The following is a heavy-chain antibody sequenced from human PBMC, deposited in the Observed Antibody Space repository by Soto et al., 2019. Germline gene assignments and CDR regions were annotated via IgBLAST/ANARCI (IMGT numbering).Heavy chain of an antibody. D-gene: IGHD3-10*01. CDR2: IHYSGST. J-gene: IGHJ6*02. V-gene: IGHV4-31*03. Sequence: QVQLQESGPGLVKPSQTLSLTCTVSGGSISGVFYYWSWIRQHPGKGLEWIANIHYSGSTFYNPSLKSRVTISVDTSKNQFSLNLSSVTAADTAVYHCARVLVRRVMGQVGELDVWGQGTTVTVSS. CDR1: GGSISGVFYY. CDR3: ARVLVRRVMGQVGELDV.